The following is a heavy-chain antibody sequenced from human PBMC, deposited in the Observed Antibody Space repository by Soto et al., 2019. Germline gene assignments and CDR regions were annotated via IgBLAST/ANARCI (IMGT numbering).Heavy chain of an antibody. V-gene: IGHV1-18*01. J-gene: IGHJ4*02. D-gene: IGHD6-19*01. CDR3: ARAPVAGTYFDY. CDR2: INAYNGNT. Sequence: QVQLVQSGAEVKKPGASVKVSCKASGYTFTTYGISWVRQAPGQGLEWMGWINAYNGNTNYAQKLQGRVTMTTDKSTSKEYMELRSLRSDDKAVYYCARAPVAGTYFDYWGQGTLVTVSS. CDR1: GYTFTTYG.